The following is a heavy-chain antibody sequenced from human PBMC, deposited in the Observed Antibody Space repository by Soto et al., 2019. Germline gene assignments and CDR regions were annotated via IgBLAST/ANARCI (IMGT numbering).Heavy chain of an antibody. D-gene: IGHD6-19*01. CDR2: IVVGSGNT. CDR3: AAGPGYSSGWYFDY. CDR1: GFTFTSSA. Sequence: GASVKVSCKASGFTFTSSAVQWVRQARGQRLEWIGWIVVGSGNTNYAQKFQERVTITRDMSTSTAYMELSSLRSEDTAVYYCAAGPGYSSGWYFDYWGQGPLVTVSS. J-gene: IGHJ4*02. V-gene: IGHV1-58*01.